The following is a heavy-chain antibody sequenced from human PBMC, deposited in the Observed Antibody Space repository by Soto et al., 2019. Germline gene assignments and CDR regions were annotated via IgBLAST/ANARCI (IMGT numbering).Heavy chain of an antibody. CDR3: ARASSCAYDSCAFDP. V-gene: IGHV4-59*01. D-gene: IGHD3-16*01. J-gene: IGHJ5*02. CDR1: GGSISTDD. Sequence: PSETLSLTCTVSGGSISTDDWSWIRQPPGKGLEWIGFIYYTGSTNYNPSLKSRVTLSLDTSKNQFSLKLSSVTAADTAVYYCARASSCAYDSCAFDPWGQGTLVTVS. CDR2: IYYTGST.